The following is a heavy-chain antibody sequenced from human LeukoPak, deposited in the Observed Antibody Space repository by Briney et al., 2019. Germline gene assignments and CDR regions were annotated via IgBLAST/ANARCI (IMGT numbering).Heavy chain of an antibody. J-gene: IGHJ3*02. CDR2: ISGGGVYT. CDR3: AKVSEADATIVSAFDI. D-gene: IGHD1-26*01. CDR1: GFTFSSYW. V-gene: IGHV3-23*01. Sequence: AGGSLRLSCAASGFTFSSYWMSWVRQAPGKGLEWVSAISGGGVYTYYADSVKGRFTISRDNSKNTLYLQLNSLRAEDTALYYCAKVSEADATIVSAFDIWGQGTMVTVSS.